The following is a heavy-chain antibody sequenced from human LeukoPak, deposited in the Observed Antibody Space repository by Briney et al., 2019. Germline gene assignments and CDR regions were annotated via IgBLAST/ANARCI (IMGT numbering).Heavy chain of an antibody. Sequence: PGGSLRLSCTGSGFNFNDYYMSWIRQAPGKGLEWVSDIGGSDNIVAHGRSANGRFAISRDIAKNSLYLEMNSLRPEDTAVYYCAREAVAGAFDHWGQGTLVTVSS. J-gene: IGHJ4*02. D-gene: IGHD6-19*01. CDR1: GFNFNDYY. CDR2: IGGSDNIV. CDR3: AREAVAGAFDH. V-gene: IGHV3-11*01.